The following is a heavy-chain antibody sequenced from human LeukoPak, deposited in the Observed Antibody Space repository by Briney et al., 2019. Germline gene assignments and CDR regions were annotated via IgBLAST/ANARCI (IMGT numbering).Heavy chain of an antibody. CDR1: GFTFSSYG. J-gene: IGHJ6*03. CDR2: ISTSGSII. V-gene: IGHV3-48*04. CDR3: ARDATTEPGTVYMDV. D-gene: IGHD6-13*01. Sequence: GGSLRLSCAAPGFTFSSYGMNWVRQAPGKGLEWILHISTSGSIIHYADSVKGRFTISRDNAKNSLYLQMNSLRAEDTALYFCARDATTEPGTVYMDVWGKGTTVTISS.